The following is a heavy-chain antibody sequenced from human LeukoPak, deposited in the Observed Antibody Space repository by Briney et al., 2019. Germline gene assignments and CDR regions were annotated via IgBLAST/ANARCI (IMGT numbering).Heavy chain of an antibody. Sequence: GGSLRLSCAASGFTFSSYSMNWVRQAPGKGLEWVSAISGSGGSTYYADSVKGRFTISRDNSKNTLYLQMNSLRAEVTAVYYCAKAPGYDFWSGYREYYFDYWGQGTLVTVSS. J-gene: IGHJ4*02. D-gene: IGHD3-3*01. CDR2: ISGSGGST. CDR3: AKAPGYDFWSGYREYYFDY. V-gene: IGHV3-23*01. CDR1: GFTFSSYS.